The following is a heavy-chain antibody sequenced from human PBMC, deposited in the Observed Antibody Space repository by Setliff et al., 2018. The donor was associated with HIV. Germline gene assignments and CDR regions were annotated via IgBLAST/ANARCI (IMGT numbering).Heavy chain of an antibody. J-gene: IGHJ6*03. Sequence: SETLSLTCSVSGGSIDNYYRSWIRQPPGKGLEWIGYIYYSGSTNYNPSLKSRVTISVDTSKNQFSLKLSSVTAADTAVYYCARGSSWQYYYYYYMDVWGKGTTVTVSS. D-gene: IGHD6-13*01. CDR3: ARGSSWQYYYYYYMDV. CDR1: GGSIDNYY. CDR2: IYYSGST. V-gene: IGHV4-59*01.